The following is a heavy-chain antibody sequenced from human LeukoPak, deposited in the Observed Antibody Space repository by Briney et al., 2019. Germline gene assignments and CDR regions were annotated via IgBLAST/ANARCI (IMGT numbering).Heavy chain of an antibody. CDR3: TTDSPRSATSYYDFWSGLFDP. V-gene: IGHV3-15*01. J-gene: IGHJ5*02. D-gene: IGHD3-3*01. CDR1: GFAFSNAW. CDR2: IKSKTDGGTT. Sequence: PGGSQRLSCAASGFAFSNAWMSWVRQAPGKGLEWVGRIKSKTDGGTTDYAAPAEGRFTISRDDSKNTLYLQMNSLKTEDTAVYYCTTDSPRSATSYYDFWSGLFDPWGQGTLVTVSS.